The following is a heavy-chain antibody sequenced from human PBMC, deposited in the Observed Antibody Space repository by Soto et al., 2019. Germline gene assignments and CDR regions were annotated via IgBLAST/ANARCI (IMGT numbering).Heavy chain of an antibody. V-gene: IGHV1-46*01. Sequence: QVQLVQSGAEVKKPGASVKVSCNASGYTLSDYLIHWVRQAPGQGLERVGTINPRGGSTRYAENFQGRVTMTSDTSTSTIFLELSSLRSDDTAVFYCARGSGSFVYGMDVWGQGTTVTVSS. D-gene: IGHD3-10*01. CDR3: ARGSGSFVYGMDV. J-gene: IGHJ6*02. CDR1: GYTLSDYL. CDR2: INPRGGST.